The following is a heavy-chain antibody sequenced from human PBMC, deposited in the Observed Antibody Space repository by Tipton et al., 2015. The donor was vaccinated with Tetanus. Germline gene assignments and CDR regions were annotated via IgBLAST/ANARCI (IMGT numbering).Heavy chain of an antibody. CDR3: ARVLPVNRAG. D-gene: IGHD4-17*01. Sequence: TLSLTCSVSGGSLRRSSYYWCWIRQRPGKSLEWIGSIHYDGTTHYNPSLNGRLTLSVDTSDKQFFLSLNSVTAADTAVYYCARVLPVNRAGWGQGTLVIVSS. J-gene: IGHJ4*02. CDR1: GGSLRRSSYY. V-gene: IGHV4-39*01. CDR2: IHYDGTT.